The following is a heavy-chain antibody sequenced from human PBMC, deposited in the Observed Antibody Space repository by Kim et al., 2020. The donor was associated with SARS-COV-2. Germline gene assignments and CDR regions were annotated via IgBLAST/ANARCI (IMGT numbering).Heavy chain of an antibody. D-gene: IGHD1-1*01. Sequence: GGSLRLSCAASGFVFRDYWMHWVRQAPGKGLEWVSRIRADASGSNYADSVNGRFTISRDNVKNTVFLQMNSLRVEDTGVYFCVRLGRGGTGLDSWGRGTLVSVSS. CDR1: GFVFRDYW. J-gene: IGHJ5*01. CDR2: IRADASGS. CDR3: VRLGRGGTGLDS. V-gene: IGHV3-74*01.